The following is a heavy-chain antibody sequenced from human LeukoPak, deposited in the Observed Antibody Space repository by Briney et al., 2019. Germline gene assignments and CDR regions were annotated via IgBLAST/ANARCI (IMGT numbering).Heavy chain of an antibody. D-gene: IGHD6-13*01. J-gene: IGHJ6*02. CDR2: IYYNGRS. CDR1: GGSFSSTNYY. Sequence: NPSETLSLTCTVSGGSFSSTNYYWGWIRQPPGKGLEWIGSIYYNGRSTSNPSLKGRVTISGDTSKNQFSLNLISVTAADTAVYYCARGVRTTGYSSSWYVDYYYYYGMDVWGQGTTVTVSS. CDR3: ARGVRTTGYSSSWYVDYYYYYGMDV. V-gene: IGHV4-39*01.